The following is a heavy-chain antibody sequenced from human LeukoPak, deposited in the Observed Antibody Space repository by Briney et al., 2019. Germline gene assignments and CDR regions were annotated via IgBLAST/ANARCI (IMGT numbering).Heavy chain of an antibody. Sequence: ESSETLSLTCTVSGGSISSSSYYWGWIRQPPGKGLEWIGSIYYSGSTYYNPSLKSRVTISVDTSKNQFSLKLSSVTAADTAVYYCARVSGLIAPPNWFDPWGQGTLVTVSS. D-gene: IGHD3-22*01. CDR3: ARVSGLIAPPNWFDP. J-gene: IGHJ5*02. CDR2: IYYSGST. V-gene: IGHV4-39*07. CDR1: GGSISSSSYY.